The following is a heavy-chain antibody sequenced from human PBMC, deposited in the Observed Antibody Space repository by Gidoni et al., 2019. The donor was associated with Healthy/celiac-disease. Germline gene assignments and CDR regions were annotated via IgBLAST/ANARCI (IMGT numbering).Heavy chain of an antibody. Sequence: QVQLVESGGGVVQPGRSLRLSCAASGFTFSSYAMHWVRQAPGKGLEWVAVISYDGSNKYYADSVKGRFTISRDNSKNTLYLQMNSLRAEDTAVYYCARDRSSSWYYYYYGMDVWGQGTTVTVSS. D-gene: IGHD6-13*01. CDR2: ISYDGSNK. CDR1: GFTFSSYA. J-gene: IGHJ6*02. V-gene: IGHV3-30-3*01. CDR3: ARDRSSSWYYYYYGMDV.